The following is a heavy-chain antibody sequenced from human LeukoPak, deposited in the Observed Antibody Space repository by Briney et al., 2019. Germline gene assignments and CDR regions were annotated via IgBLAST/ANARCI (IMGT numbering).Heavy chain of an antibody. CDR2: ISSSSSYI. V-gene: IGHV3-21*04. J-gene: IGHJ4*02. D-gene: IGHD6-19*01. CDR1: GFTFSSYS. Sequence: PGGSLRLSCAASGFTFSSYSMNWLRQAPGKGLEWVSSISSSSSYIYYADSVKGRFTISRDNAKNSLYLQMNSLRAEDTAVYYCARDLSGIAVAGTFDYWGQGTLVTVSS. CDR3: ARDLSGIAVAGTFDY.